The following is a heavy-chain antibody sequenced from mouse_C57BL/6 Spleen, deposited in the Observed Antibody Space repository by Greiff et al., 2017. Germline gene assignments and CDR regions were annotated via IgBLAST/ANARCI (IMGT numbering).Heavy chain of an antibody. CDR3: TRIDFAY. CDR2: IDPETGGT. Sequence: VQLQQSGAELVRPGASVTLSCKASGYSLTDYEMHLVKQTPVHGLEWIGAIDPETGGTAYNQKFKGKAILTADKSSSTAYMELRSLTSEDSAVYYYTRIDFAYWGQGTLVTVSA. V-gene: IGHV1-15*01. CDR1: GYSLTDYE. J-gene: IGHJ3*01.